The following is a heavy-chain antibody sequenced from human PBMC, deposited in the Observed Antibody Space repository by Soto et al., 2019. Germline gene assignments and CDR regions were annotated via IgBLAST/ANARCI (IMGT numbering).Heavy chain of an antibody. V-gene: IGHV1-18*01. Sequence: ASVKVSCKASGYTFTSYGISWVRQAPGQGLEWMGWISAYNGNTNYAQKLQGRVTMTTDTSTSTAYMELRSLRSDDTALYYCAREGGDYYYYYGMDVWGQGTTVTVSS. D-gene: IGHD3-16*01. J-gene: IGHJ6*02. CDR3: AREGGDYYYYYGMDV. CDR2: ISAYNGNT. CDR1: GYTFTSYG.